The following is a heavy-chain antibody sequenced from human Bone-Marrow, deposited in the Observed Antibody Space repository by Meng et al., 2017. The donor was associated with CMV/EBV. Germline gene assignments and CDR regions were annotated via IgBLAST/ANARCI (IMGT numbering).Heavy chain of an antibody. J-gene: IGHJ4*02. D-gene: IGHD3-3*01. Sequence: GGSLRLSCAASGFTFSSYWMSWVRQAPGKGLEWVSYISSSSSTIYYADSVKGRFTISRDNAKNSLYLQMNSLRAEDTAVYYCAKRPGSGYYSKYYFDYWAQGALVTVSS. CDR1: GFTFSSYW. CDR2: ISSSSSTI. V-gene: IGHV3-48*04. CDR3: AKRPGSGYYSKYYFDY.